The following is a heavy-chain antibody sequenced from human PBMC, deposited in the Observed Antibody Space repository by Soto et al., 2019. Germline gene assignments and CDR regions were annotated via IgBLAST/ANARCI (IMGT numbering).Heavy chain of an antibody. Sequence: QITLKESGPTLVKPTQTLTLTCTFSGFSLSTSGVGVGWIRQPPGKALEWLALIYWDDDKRYSPSLKSRLTITKETSKNLVVLTMTNMDPVDTATYYCAQLWAVAGPGAFDIWGQGTMVTVSS. D-gene: IGHD6-19*01. CDR1: GFSLSTSGVG. CDR3: AQLWAVAGPGAFDI. V-gene: IGHV2-5*02. CDR2: IYWDDDK. J-gene: IGHJ3*02.